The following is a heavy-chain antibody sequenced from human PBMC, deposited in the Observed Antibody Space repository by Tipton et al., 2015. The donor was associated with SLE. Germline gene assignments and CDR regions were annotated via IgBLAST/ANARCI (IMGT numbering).Heavy chain of an antibody. CDR1: GFTFDDYA. CDR2: ISWNSGSI. V-gene: IGHV3-9*01. D-gene: IGHD6-13*01. J-gene: IGHJ3*02. CDR3: AKDSYSSSWSYAFDI. Sequence: SLRLSCAASGFTFDDYAMHWVRQAPGKGLEWVSGISWNSGSIGYADSVKGRFTISRDNAKNSLYLQMNSLRAEDTALYYCAKDSYSSSWSYAFDIWGQGTMVTVSS.